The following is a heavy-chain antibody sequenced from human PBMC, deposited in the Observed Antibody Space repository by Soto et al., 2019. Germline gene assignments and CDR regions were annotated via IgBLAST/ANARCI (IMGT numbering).Heavy chain of an antibody. CDR1: GGSISSYY. Sequence: SETLSLTCTVSGGSISSYYWSWIRQPPGKGLEWIGYIYYSGSTNYNPSLKSRVTISVDTSKNQFSLKLSSVTAADTAVYYCARDQRYNWFDPWGQGTLVTVSS. V-gene: IGHV4-59*01. J-gene: IGHJ5*02. D-gene: IGHD6-25*01. CDR3: ARDQRYNWFDP. CDR2: IYYSGST.